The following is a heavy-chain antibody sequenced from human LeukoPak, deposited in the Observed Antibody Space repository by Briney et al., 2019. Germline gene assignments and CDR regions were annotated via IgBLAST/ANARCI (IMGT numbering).Heavy chain of an antibody. V-gene: IGHV4-59*12. J-gene: IGHJ4*02. CDR2: IYYSGST. D-gene: IGHD3-10*01. CDR1: GGSISSYY. CDR3: ASRAMVRGVMSDY. Sequence: SETLSLTCTVSGGSISSYYWSWIRQPPGKGLEWIGYIYYSGSTNYNPSLKSRVTISVDTSKNQFSLKLSSVTAADTAVYYCASRAMVRGVMSDYWGQGTLVTVSS.